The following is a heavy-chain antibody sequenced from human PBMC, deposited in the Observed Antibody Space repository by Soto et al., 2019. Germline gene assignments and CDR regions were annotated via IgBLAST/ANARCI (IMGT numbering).Heavy chain of an antibody. CDR1: GFSLSTSGVG. J-gene: IGHJ4*02. Sequence: QITLKESGPTLVKPTQTPTLTCTSSGFSLSTSGVGVGWIRQPPGKALEWLGFIYWDEDKRYSPSPQSRLTITKDTSKSQVVLTMTNLDPVDTATYYGAHVFTSPAPFDSWGQGTLVTVSA. V-gene: IGHV2-5*02. CDR2: IYWDEDK. D-gene: IGHD3-10*02. CDR3: AHVFTSPAPFDS.